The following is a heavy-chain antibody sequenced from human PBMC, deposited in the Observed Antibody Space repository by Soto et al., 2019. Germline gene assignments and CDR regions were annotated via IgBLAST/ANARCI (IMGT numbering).Heavy chain of an antibody. Sequence: GGSQRLSSASPESLFMGYGMHWVRQAPGKGLEWVAIITFDGSNKYYADSVMGRFTISRDNSKNTLYLQMNSLRAEDTAVYYCARASLRDGDKQYYFDYWGQGTLVTVSS. V-gene: IGHV3-30*03. CDR1: ESLFMGYG. CDR3: ARASLRDGDKQYYFDY. J-gene: IGHJ4*02. CDR2: ITFDGSNK. D-gene: IGHD6-19*01.